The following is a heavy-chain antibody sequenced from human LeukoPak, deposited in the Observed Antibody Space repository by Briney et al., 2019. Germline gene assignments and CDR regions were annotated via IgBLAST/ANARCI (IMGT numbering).Heavy chain of an antibody. Sequence: GASVKVSCKASGGTFSSYAISWVRQAPGQGLEWMGGIIPIFGTANYAQKFQGRVTITADESTSTAYMELSSLRSEDTAVYYCARAPITTVTTFYGMEVWGQGTTVTVSS. V-gene: IGHV1-69*13. D-gene: IGHD4-17*01. CDR1: GGTFSSYA. CDR2: IIPIFGTA. CDR3: ARAPITTVTTFYGMEV. J-gene: IGHJ6*02.